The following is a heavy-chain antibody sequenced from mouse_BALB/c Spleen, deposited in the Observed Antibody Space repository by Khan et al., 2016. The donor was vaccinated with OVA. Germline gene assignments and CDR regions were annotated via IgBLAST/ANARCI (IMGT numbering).Heavy chain of an antibody. CDR3: SRGGYGGLAY. Sequence: EVQLHQSGPELVKPGASVKISCKASGYSFTDYTMNWVKQSHGKNLEWIGLINPYNVGTNYNQKFKGKATLTVDKSSSTAHMELLSLTSEDSAVYYCSRGGYGGLAYWGQGTLVTVSA. D-gene: IGHD1-1*01. V-gene: IGHV1-18*01. J-gene: IGHJ3*01. CDR1: GYSFTDYT. CDR2: INPYNVGT.